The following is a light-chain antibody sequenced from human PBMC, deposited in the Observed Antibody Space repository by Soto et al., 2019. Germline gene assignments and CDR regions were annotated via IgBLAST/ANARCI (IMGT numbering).Light chain of an antibody. V-gene: IGKV3-20*01. Sequence: EVVLTQSRGTLSLSPGERVTLSGRASQSISGNYLAWYQQKPGQAPRLLIYGTSNRATGIPTRFSGSGSGTDFTLSITRLEPEDFAVYYCQQYETSLGLTFGQGTKVDIK. CDR3: QQYETSLGLT. CDR1: QSISGNY. J-gene: IGKJ1*01. CDR2: GTS.